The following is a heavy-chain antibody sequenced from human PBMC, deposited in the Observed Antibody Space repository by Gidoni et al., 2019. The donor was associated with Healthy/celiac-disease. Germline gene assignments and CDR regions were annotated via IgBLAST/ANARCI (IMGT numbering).Heavy chain of an antibody. CDR3: TTNNGLWELLHSFGY. CDR1: GFTFSNAW. J-gene: IGHJ4*02. Sequence: EVQLVESGGGLVKPGGSLRLSCAASGFTFSNAWMNWVRQAPGKGLEWVGRIKSKTDGGTTDYAAPVKGRFTISRDDSKNTLYLQMNSLKTEDTAVYYCTTNNGLWELLHSFGYWGQGTLVTVSS. CDR2: IKSKTDGGTT. V-gene: IGHV3-15*07. D-gene: IGHD1-26*01.